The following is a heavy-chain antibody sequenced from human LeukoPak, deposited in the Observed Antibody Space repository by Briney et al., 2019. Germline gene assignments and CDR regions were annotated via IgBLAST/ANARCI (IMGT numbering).Heavy chain of an antibody. Sequence: GGSLRLSCAGSGFXFSSQAMSWVRQAPGKGLECVSAITGSGGSTYYADSVKGRFTISRDNSKNTLYLQMSSLRAEDTAVYYCVRDQRGGSSGYYDSWGQGTLVTVSS. V-gene: IGHV3-64D*06. CDR1: GFXFSSQA. D-gene: IGHD3-22*01. CDR2: ITGSGGST. J-gene: IGHJ4*02. CDR3: VRDQRGGSSGYYDS.